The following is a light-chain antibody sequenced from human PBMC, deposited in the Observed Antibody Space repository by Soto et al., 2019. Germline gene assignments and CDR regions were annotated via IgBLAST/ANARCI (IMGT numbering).Light chain of an antibody. J-gene: IGLJ3*02. CDR1: NSDVGGYDY. Sequence: QSVLTQPASVSGSPGQSITISCTGTNSDVGGYDYVSWYQHYPGKAPKLLIYQVNNRPSGVSSRFSGSKSGNTASLTFSGLQAEDEADYYCSSLTSSNTWVFGGGTKRTVL. CDR2: QVN. CDR3: SSLTSSNTWV. V-gene: IGLV2-14*01.